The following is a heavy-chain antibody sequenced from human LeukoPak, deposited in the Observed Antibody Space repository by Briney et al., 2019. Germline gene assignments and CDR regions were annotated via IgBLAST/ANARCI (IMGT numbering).Heavy chain of an antibody. CDR3: ARDLDIVVVPAAIQGDFDY. CDR1: GGTFSSYA. J-gene: IGHJ4*02. Sequence: SVKVSCKASGGTFSSYAISWVRQAPGQGLEWMGRIIPIFGTANYAQKFQGRVTITTDESTSTAYMELSSLRSEDTAVYYCARDLDIVVVPAAIQGDFDYWGQGTLVTVSS. CDR2: IIPIFGTA. D-gene: IGHD2-2*01. V-gene: IGHV1-69*05.